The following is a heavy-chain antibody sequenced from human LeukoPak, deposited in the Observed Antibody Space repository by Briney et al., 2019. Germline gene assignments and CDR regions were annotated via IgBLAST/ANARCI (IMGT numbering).Heavy chain of an antibody. CDR2: IYYSGST. J-gene: IGHJ4*02. D-gene: IGHD3-22*01. V-gene: IGHV4-39*07. CDR3: ARRNYYDSSGYWS. CDR1: GGSISSSSYY. Sequence: PSETLSLTCTVSGGSISSSSYYWGWIRQPPGKGLEWIGSIYYSGSTYYNPSLKSRVTISVDTSKNQFSLKLSSVTAADTAVYYCARRNYYDSSGYWSWGQGTLVTVSS.